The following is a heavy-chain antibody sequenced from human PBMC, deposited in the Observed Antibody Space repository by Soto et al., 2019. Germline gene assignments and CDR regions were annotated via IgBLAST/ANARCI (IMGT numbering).Heavy chain of an antibody. Sequence: QVQLVQSGAEVKRPGASVKVSCKASGYTFTTYYMHWVRQAPGQGLEWLGIINPNGGSTTYAQKFQGRVTMTRDTSTSTVYLELSSLRSEDTAVYYCARAGYCSGGTCRHGNCDYWGQGTLVTVSA. CDR1: GYTFTTYY. CDR2: INPNGGST. V-gene: IGHV1-46*01. D-gene: IGHD2-15*01. J-gene: IGHJ4*02. CDR3: ARAGYCSGGTCRHGNCDY.